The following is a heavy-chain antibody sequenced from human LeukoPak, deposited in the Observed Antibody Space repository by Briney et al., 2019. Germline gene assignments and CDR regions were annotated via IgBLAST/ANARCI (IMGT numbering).Heavy chain of an antibody. CDR3: ARGLGYYYYYMDV. V-gene: IGHV3-21*01. CDR2: ISSSSSYI. CDR1: GFSFSPYT. D-gene: IGHD6-19*01. J-gene: IGHJ6*03. Sequence: GGSLRLSCAASGFSFSPYTMNWVRQAPGKGLEWVSSISSSSSYIYYADSVKGRFTISRDNAKNSLYLQMNSLRAEDTAVYYCARGLGYYYYYMDVWGKGTTVTVSS.